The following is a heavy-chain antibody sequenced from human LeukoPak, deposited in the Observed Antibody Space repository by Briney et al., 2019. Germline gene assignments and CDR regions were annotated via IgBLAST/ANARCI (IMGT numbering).Heavy chain of an antibody. D-gene: IGHD6-19*01. J-gene: IGHJ4*02. CDR1: GFTFSSYG. V-gene: IGHV3-33*08. CDR2: IWYDGSNK. CDR3: ARDPWGAVAGYYFDY. Sequence: GRSLRLSCAASGFTFSSYGMHWVRQAPGKGLEWVAIIWYDGSNKYYADSVKGRFTISRDNFRNTLYLQMNSLIAEDTAVYYCARDPWGAVAGYYFDYWGQGTLVTVSS.